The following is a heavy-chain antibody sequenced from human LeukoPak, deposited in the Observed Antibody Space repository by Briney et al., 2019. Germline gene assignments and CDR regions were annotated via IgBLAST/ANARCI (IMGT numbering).Heavy chain of an antibody. J-gene: IGHJ4*02. CDR2: IYYSGST. V-gene: IGHV4-39*07. CDR1: GGSISSSSYY. D-gene: IGHD3-22*01. CDR3: ARDPSYYYDSSGYYYFDY. Sequence: SETLSLTCTVSGGSISSSSYYWGWIGQPPGKGLERIGSIYYSGSTYYNPSLKSRVTISVDTSKNQFSLKLSSVTAADTAVYYCARDPSYYYDSSGYYYFDYWGQGTLVTVSS.